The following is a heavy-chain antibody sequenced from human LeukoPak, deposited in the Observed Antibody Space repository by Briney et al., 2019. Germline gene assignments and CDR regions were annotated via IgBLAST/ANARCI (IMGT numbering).Heavy chain of an antibody. CDR2: IYSGGST. Sequence: GGSLRLSCAASGFNFNNYWMSWLRQAPGKGLEWVSVIYSGGSTYYADSVKGRFTISRDNSKNTLYLQMNSLRAEDTAVYYCARERYYYDSSGYYYVRYFDYWGQGTLVTVSS. J-gene: IGHJ4*02. D-gene: IGHD3-22*01. CDR1: GFNFNNYW. CDR3: ARERYYYDSSGYYYVRYFDY. V-gene: IGHV3-53*01.